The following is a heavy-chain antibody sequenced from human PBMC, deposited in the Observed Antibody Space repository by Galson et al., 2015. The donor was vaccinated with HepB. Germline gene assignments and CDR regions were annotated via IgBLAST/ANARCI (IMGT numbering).Heavy chain of an antibody. V-gene: IGHV4-59*08. CDR3: ARQKGTKIPFDY. D-gene: IGHD2-8*01. J-gene: IGHJ4*02. Sequence: ETLSLTCTVSGGSISSYYWSWIRQPPGKGLEWIGYVYYSGSTNYNPSLKSRVTISVDTSKNQFSLNLNSVTAADTAVYYCARQKGTKIPFDYWGQGALVTVSS. CDR2: VYYSGST. CDR1: GGSISSYY.